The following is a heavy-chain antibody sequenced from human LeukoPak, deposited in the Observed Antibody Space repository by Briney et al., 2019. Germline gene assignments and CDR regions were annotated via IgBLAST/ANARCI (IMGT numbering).Heavy chain of an antibody. D-gene: IGHD3-10*01. CDR1: GFTFSSYW. V-gene: IGHV3-74*01. CDR3: ARGVPMVRGTSGFDP. Sequence: GGSLRLSCAASGFTFSSYWMHWVRQAPGKGLVWVSRINSDGSSTSYADSVKGRFTISRDNAKNTLYLQMNCLRAEDTAVYYCARGVPMVRGTSGFDPWGQGTLVTVSS. J-gene: IGHJ5*02. CDR2: INSDGSST.